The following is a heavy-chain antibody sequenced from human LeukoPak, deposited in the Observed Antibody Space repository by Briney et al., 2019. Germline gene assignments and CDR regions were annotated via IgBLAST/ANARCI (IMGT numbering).Heavy chain of an antibody. CDR3: ARVSGWYYPWFDP. J-gene: IGHJ5*02. Sequence: SETLSLTCTVSGDSISSGDYYWGWIRQPPGKGLEWIGSIYYSGSTYYNPSLKSRVTISVDTSKNQFSLKLSSVTAADTAVYYCARVSGWYYPWFDPWGQGTLVTVSS. CDR1: GDSISSGDYY. D-gene: IGHD6-19*01. V-gene: IGHV4-39*07. CDR2: IYYSGST.